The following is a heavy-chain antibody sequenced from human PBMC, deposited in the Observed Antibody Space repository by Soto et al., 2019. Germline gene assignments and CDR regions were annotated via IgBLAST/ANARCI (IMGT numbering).Heavy chain of an antibody. Sequence: PGGSLRLSCAASGFTFSSYSISWVRQAPGQGLEWMGGIIPIFGTANYAQKFQGRVTITADESTSTAYMELSSLRSEDTAAYYCARDGDSYETKIYYYYGMDVWGQGTTVTVS. CDR3: ARDGDSYETKIYYYYGMDV. V-gene: IGHV1-69*01. J-gene: IGHJ6*02. D-gene: IGHD5-18*01. CDR1: GFTFSSYS. CDR2: IIPIFGTA.